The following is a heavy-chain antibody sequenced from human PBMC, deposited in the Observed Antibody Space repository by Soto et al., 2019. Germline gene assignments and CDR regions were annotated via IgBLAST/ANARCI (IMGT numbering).Heavy chain of an antibody. V-gene: IGHV3-48*01. J-gene: IGHJ4*02. D-gene: IGHD3-16*02. CDR3: ARFRTYYDYIWGSYRPGDIDY. Sequence: EVQLVESGGGLVQPGGSLRLSCAASGFTFSSYSMNWVRQAPGKGLEWVSYISSSSSTIYYADSVKGRFTISRDNAKKALYLQMNSLRAEDTAVYYCARFRTYYDYIWGSYRPGDIDYWGQGTLVTVSS. CDR1: GFTFSSYS. CDR2: ISSSSSTI.